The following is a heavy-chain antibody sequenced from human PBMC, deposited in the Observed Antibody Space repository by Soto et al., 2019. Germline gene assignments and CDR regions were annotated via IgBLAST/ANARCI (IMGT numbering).Heavy chain of an antibody. CDR2: IYYSGST. J-gene: IGHJ4*02. D-gene: IGHD6-19*01. CDR3: ARAPIIAVAGLGYFDY. CDR1: GGSISSGDYY. V-gene: IGHV4-30-4*01. Sequence: SETLSLTCTVSGGSISSGDYYWSWIRQPPGKGLEWIGYIYYSGSTYYNPSLKSRVTISVDTSKNQFSPKLSPVTAADTAVYYCARAPIIAVAGLGYFDYWGQGTLVTVSS.